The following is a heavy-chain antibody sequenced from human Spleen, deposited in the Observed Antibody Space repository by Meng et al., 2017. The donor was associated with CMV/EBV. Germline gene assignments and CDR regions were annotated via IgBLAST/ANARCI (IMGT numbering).Heavy chain of an antibody. CDR1: GYTFTAYY. V-gene: IGHV1-2*02. Sequence: KASGYTFTAYYIHWVRQAPGQGLEWMGWINPNSGATYYVQKFQGRVTVTRDTSISTVYMELSRLRSDDTAVHFCARVTYHAKAYSLDYWGQGTLVTVSS. J-gene: IGHJ4*02. CDR2: INPNSGAT. CDR3: ARVTYHAKAYSLDY. D-gene: IGHD2-21*01.